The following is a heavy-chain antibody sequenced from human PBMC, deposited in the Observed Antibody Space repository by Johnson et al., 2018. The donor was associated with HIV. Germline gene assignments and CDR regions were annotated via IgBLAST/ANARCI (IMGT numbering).Heavy chain of an antibody. CDR3: ARSYSTSWNASDI. CDR1: GFTFRSHA. D-gene: IGHD4-11*01. J-gene: IGHJ3*02. V-gene: IGHV3-30-3*01. Sequence: QVQLVESGGGVVQPGRSLRLSCAASGFTFRSHAMHWVRQAPGKGLEWVAVISYDGNNKFHADSVKGRFTISRDNSKNTLYLQMNSLRAEDTAVYYCARSYSTSWNASDIWGQGTMVTVSS. CDR2: ISYDGNNK.